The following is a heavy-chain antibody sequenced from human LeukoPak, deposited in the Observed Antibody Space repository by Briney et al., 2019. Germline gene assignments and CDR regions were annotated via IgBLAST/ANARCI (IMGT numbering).Heavy chain of an antibody. D-gene: IGHD6-19*01. CDR3: AKDFRDQWLVNAFHI. CDR1: EYTFTRYY. Sequence: ASVKVSCKASEYTFTRYYMHWVRHAPGQGIEWMGWINPNTGGTNYAQKFQGRVTMTRDTSITTAYMELRSLEYDDTAVYYCAKDFRDQWLVNAFHIWGQGTMVTVSS. J-gene: IGHJ3*02. V-gene: IGHV1-2*02. CDR2: INPNTGGT.